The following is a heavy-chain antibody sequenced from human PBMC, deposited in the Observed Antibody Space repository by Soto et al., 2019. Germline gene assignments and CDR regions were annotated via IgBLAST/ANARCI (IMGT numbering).Heavy chain of an antibody. V-gene: IGHV3-33*01. CDR2: IWHDGGNK. D-gene: IGHD3-16*01. CDR3: ARDGDVNTGFGKDY. CDR1: GFTFSSYG. Sequence: VGSLRLSCAASGFTFSSYGMHWVRQAPGKGLEWVAFIWHDGGNKFYAESVKGRFTISRDNSKNTLYLQMTSLSAEDTAMYYCARDGDVNTGFGKDYWGQGTLVTVSS. J-gene: IGHJ4*02.